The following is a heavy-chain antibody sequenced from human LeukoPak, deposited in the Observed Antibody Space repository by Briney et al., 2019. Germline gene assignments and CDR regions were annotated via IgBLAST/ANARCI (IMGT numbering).Heavy chain of an antibody. V-gene: IGHV3-15*01. Sequence: GGSLRLSCAASGFTFSSAWMTWVRQPPGKGLEWVGHIKSRTDGGSKDYSAPVKGRFTVSRDDSKNTIYLQMNSLKTEDSAVYYCATEFYSNGYNYWGQGTPVTVSS. CDR1: GFTFSSAW. D-gene: IGHD5-24*01. CDR2: IKSRTDGGSK. J-gene: IGHJ4*02. CDR3: ATEFYSNGYNY.